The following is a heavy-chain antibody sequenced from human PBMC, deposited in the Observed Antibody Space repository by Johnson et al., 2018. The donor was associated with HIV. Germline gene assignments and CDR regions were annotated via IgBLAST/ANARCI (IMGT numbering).Heavy chain of an antibody. Sequence: QMLLVESGGGVVQPGRSLRLSCAESGFTFSSYGMHWVRQAPGKGLEWVAVIWYDGSNKYYADSVKGRFTISRDNSKNTLYLQMNSLRAEDTAVYYCARERDPERGAQKSGVYAFDIWGQGTMVTVSS. CDR1: GFTFSSYG. J-gene: IGHJ3*02. CDR2: IWYDGSNK. CDR3: ARERDPERGAQKSGVYAFDI. D-gene: IGHD3-10*01. V-gene: IGHV3-33*01.